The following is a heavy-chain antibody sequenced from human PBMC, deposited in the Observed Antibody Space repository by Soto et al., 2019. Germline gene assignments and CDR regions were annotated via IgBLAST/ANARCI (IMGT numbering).Heavy chain of an antibody. J-gene: IGHJ4*02. V-gene: IGHV4-39*01. CDR1: SGSINSRSHY. CDR3: VRQIPDTATGTYYFDY. Sequence: SETLSLTCTVSSGSINSRSHYWGWIRQPPGKGLEWIGSMYYSGSMYYNPSLKSRVTIFADTSKNQFSLKLSSVTAADTAVYYCVRQIPDTATGTYYFDYWGQGTLVTVSS. CDR2: MYYSGSM. D-gene: IGHD5-18*01.